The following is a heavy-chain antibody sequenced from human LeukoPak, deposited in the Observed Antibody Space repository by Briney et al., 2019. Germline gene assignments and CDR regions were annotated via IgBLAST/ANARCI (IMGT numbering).Heavy chain of an antibody. CDR1: GFTFSSYA. J-gene: IGHJ4*02. D-gene: IGHD3-22*01. CDR2: ISGSGGST. V-gene: IGHV3-23*01. Sequence: GGSLRLSCAASGFTFSSYAMSWVRQAPGKGLEWVSTISGSGGSTYSAGSVKGRFTISRDNSKNTLYLEMNSLRAEDTAVYFCAKANYDSSGYYFDYWGQGNLVTVSS. CDR3: AKANYDSSGYYFDY.